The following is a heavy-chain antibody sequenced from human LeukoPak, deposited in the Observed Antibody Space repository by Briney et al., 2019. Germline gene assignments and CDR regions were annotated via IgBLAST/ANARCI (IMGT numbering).Heavy chain of an antibody. Sequence: SETLSLTCAVYGGSFSGYYWSWLRQPPGKGLEWIGEINHSGSTNYNPSLKSRVTISVDTSKNQFSLKLSSVTAADTAVYYCARGLNIVLMVYAFDYWGQGTLVTVSS. CDR1: GGSFSGYY. J-gene: IGHJ4*02. CDR3: ARGLNIVLMVYAFDY. D-gene: IGHD2-8*01. CDR2: INHSGST. V-gene: IGHV4-34*01.